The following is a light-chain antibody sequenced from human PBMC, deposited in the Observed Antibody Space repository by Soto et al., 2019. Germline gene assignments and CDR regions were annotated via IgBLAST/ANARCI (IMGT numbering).Light chain of an antibody. CDR1: GSNIGAGYD. CDR2: GNS. J-gene: IGLJ2*01. Sequence: QSVLTQPPSVSGAPGQRVTISCTGSGSNIGAGYDVHWYQQLPGTAPKLLIYGNSNRPSGVPDRFSGSKSGTSASLAITGLQAEDEADYYCQSYDSSLSALVVFGGGTKVTVL. CDR3: QSYDSSLSALVV. V-gene: IGLV1-40*01.